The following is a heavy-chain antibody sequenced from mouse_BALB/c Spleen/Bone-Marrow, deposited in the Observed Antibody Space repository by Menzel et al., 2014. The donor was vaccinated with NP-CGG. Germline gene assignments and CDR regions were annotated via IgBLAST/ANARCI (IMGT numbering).Heavy chain of an antibody. D-gene: IGHD2-2*01. CDR3: AARLSHLAMDY. V-gene: IGHV1S81*02. CDR1: GYTFTNYW. CDR2: INPSNGRT. J-gene: IGHJ4*01. Sequence: QVHVKQSGAELVKPGASLKLSCKASGYTFTNYWIHWVKQRPGQGLEWIGEINPSNGRTNYNEKFKTKATLTVDKSSSTAYMQLSSLTSEDPAVNYCAARLSHLAMDYWGQGTSVTASS.